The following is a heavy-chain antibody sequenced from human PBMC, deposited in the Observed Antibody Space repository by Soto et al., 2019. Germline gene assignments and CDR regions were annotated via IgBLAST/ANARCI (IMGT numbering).Heavy chain of an antibody. CDR3: AKDSYWGIHYYMDI. V-gene: IGHV3-23*01. D-gene: IGHD2-21*01. Sequence: PGGSLRLSCAASGFTFSSYAMSWVRQAPGKGLEWVSAISGSGGSTYYADSVKGRFTISRDNSKNTLYLQMNSLRAEDTVVYYCAKDSYWGIHYYMDIWGKGTTVTVSS. CDR1: GFTFSSYA. CDR2: ISGSGGST. J-gene: IGHJ6*03.